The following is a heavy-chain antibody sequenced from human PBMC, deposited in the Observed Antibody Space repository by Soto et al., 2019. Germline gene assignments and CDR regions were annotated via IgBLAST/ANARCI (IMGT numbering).Heavy chain of an antibody. CDR2: IYWDDAR. CDR1: GFSLSTSEVG. Sequence: QITLKESGPTLVKPTQTLTLTCTFSGFSLSTSEVGVGWIRQPPGKALEWLTVIYWDDARRYGPSLKNSLTITKDTSKNQVGLTMTNMDPVDTATYYCTHFRGGGNSPLGDYWGQGILVTVSS. V-gene: IGHV2-5*05. J-gene: IGHJ4*02. CDR3: THFRGGGNSPLGDY. D-gene: IGHD2-21*02.